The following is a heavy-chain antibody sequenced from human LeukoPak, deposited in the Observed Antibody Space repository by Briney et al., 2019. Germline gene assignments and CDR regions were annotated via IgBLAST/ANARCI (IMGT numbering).Heavy chain of an antibody. V-gene: IGHV1-18*01. CDR2: ISAYNGNT. D-gene: IGHD1-26*01. J-gene: IGHJ4*02. CDR1: GYTFTSYG. Sequence: ASVKVSCKASGYTFTSYGISWVRQAPGQGLEWMGWISAYNGNTNYAQKLQGRVTMTTDTSTSTAYMELRSLRSDDTAVYYWARSPGRLISGSSNYWGQGTLVTVSS. CDR3: ARSPGRLISGSSNY.